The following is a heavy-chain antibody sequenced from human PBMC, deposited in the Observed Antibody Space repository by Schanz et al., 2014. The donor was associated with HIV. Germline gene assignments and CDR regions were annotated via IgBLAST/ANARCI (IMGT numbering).Heavy chain of an antibody. CDR1: GFTFSSYS. CDR2: ISSSSSYI. CDR3: ARDSYYDRSRYSGYYYYGMDV. Sequence: EVQLVESGGGLVKPGGSLRLSCAASGFTFSSYSMNWVRQAPGKGLEWVSSISSSSSYIYYADSVKGRFTISRDNAKNSLYLQMSSLRAEDTAVYYCARDSYYDRSRYSGYYYYGMDVWGQGTTVTVS. J-gene: IGHJ6*02. D-gene: IGHD3-9*01. V-gene: IGHV3-21*01.